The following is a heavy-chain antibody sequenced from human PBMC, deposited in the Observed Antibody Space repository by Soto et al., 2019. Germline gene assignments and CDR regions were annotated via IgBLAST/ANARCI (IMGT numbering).Heavy chain of an antibody. V-gene: IGHV3-30-3*01. CDR3: VRESTGVEVVDTAIATDY. Sequence: GGSLRLSCAASGFTFSSYAMHWVRQAPGKGLEWVAVISYDGSNKYYADSVKGRFTISRDNSKNTLYLQMNSLRAEDTAVYYCVRESTGVEVVDTAIATDYWGQGTLVTVSS. CDR1: GFTFSSYA. CDR2: ISYDGSNK. J-gene: IGHJ4*02. D-gene: IGHD5-18*01.